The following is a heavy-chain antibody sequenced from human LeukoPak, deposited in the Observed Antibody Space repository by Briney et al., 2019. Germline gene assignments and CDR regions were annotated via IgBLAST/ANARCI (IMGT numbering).Heavy chain of an antibody. D-gene: IGHD3-10*01. J-gene: IGHJ5*02. CDR2: IYHTGSA. V-gene: IGHV4-38-2*02. Sequence: SETLSLTCTVSGYSISSGYYWGWIRQPPGKGLEWIGSIYHTGSAYYKPSLKSRVTISVDTSKNQFSLKLSSVTAADTAVYYCARGLLWFGEQKIWFDPWGQGTLVTVSS. CDR3: ARGLLWFGEQKIWFDP. CDR1: GYSISSGYY.